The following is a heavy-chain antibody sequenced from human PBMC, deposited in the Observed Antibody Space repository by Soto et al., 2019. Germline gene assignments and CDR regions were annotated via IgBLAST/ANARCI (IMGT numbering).Heavy chain of an antibody. CDR1: GVTFSSYA. Sequence: PGGSLRLSCAASGVTFSSYAMPWVRQAPGKGLEWVAVISYDGSNKYYADSVKGRFTISRDNSKNTLCLQMNSLRAEDTAVYYCARKIFGVVTGAFDIWGQGTMVTGSS. CDR3: ARKIFGVVTGAFDI. J-gene: IGHJ3*02. D-gene: IGHD3-3*01. V-gene: IGHV3-30-3*01. CDR2: ISYDGSNK.